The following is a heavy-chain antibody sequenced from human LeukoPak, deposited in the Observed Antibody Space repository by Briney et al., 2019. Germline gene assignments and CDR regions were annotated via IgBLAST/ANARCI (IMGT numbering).Heavy chain of an antibody. Sequence: GGSLRLSCAASGFTLSSYWMHWVRQAPGKGLVWVSRINSDGGSTSYADSVKGRFTISRDNAKNTLYLQMNSLRAEDTAVYYCARGYGSSRGWYWGQGTLVTVSS. J-gene: IGHJ4*02. V-gene: IGHV3-74*01. D-gene: IGHD3-10*01. CDR2: INSDGGST. CDR3: ARGYGSSRGWY. CDR1: GFTLSSYW.